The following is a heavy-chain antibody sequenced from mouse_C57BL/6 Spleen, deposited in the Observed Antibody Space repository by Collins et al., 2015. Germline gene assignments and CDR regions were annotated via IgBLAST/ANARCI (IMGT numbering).Heavy chain of an antibody. Sequence: QAYLQQSGAELVRPGASVRMSCKASGYTFTSYNMHWIKQTPRQGLEWIGAIYPGNGDTSYNQNFKGKATLTVDKSSSTAYMQLSSLTSEDSAVYFCARGYDYDPSWFAYWGQGTLVTVSA. CDR2: IYPGNGDT. CDR1: GYTFTSYN. CDR3: ARGYDYDPSWFAY. J-gene: IGHJ3*01. V-gene: IGHV1-12*01. D-gene: IGHD2-4*01.